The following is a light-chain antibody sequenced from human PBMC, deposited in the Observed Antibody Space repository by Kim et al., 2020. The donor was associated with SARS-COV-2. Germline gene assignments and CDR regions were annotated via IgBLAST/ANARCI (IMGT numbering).Light chain of an antibody. CDR1: QSVSNY. V-gene: IGKV3-11*01. CDR2: DAS. CDR3: LQRSRWPPYT. Sequence: EIVLTQSPATLSLSPGERATLSCRASQSVSNYLAWYQQKPGQAPRLLIYDASNRATGIPARFSGSGSGTDFTLTISSLEPEDFAVYYCLQRSRWPPYTFGQGTKVDIK. J-gene: IGKJ2*01.